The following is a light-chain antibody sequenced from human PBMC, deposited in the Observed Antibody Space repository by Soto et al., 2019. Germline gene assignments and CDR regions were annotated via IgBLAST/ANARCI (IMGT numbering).Light chain of an antibody. CDR2: SND. CDR3: EAWDDSRYGAV. J-gene: IGLJ2*01. CDR1: SSNIGTNT. V-gene: IGLV1-44*01. Sequence: VLTQPPSASGTPGQGVTISCSGSSSNIGTNTVNWYKQLPGTAPKLLIYSNDLRPSGVPDRFSGSKSGTSASLAISGLQSEDEADYYCEAWDDSRYGAVFGGGTKLTVL.